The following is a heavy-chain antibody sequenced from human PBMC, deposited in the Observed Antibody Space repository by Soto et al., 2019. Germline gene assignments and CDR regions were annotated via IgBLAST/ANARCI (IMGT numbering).Heavy chain of an antibody. CDR2: INHSGST. D-gene: IGHD6-19*01. CDR3: ARGNGARSSGRGPDY. J-gene: IGHJ4*02. V-gene: IGHV4-34*01. Sequence: SETLSLTCAVYGGSFSGYYWSWIRQPPGKGLEWIGEINHSGSTNYNPSLKSRVTISVDTSKNQFSLKLSSVTAADTAVYYCARGNGARSSGRGPDYWGQGNLVTVS. CDR1: GGSFSGYY.